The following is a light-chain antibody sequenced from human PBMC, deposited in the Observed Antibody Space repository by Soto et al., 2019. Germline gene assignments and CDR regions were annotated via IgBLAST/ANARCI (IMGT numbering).Light chain of an antibody. CDR2: DNY. CDR1: SSNIGNSY. J-gene: IGLJ2*01. V-gene: IGLV1-51*01. CDR3: GTWDSSLDAAV. Sequence: QSVLTRPPSVSAAPGQTVTISCSGSSSNIGNSYVSWYQQLPGTAPRLVIFDNYKRPSEIPDRFSGSKSVTSATLDITGLQPGDEADYYCGTWDSSLDAAVFGGGTKLTVL.